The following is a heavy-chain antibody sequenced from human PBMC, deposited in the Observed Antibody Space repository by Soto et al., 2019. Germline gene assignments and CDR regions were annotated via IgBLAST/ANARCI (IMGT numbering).Heavy chain of an antibody. J-gene: IGHJ6*02. CDR3: ARDRGIAARPHYYYYGMDV. CDR2: INPNSGGT. V-gene: IGHV1-2*04. D-gene: IGHD6-6*01. Sequence: ASVKVSCKASGYTFTGYYMHWVRQAPGQGLEWMGWINPNSGGTNYAQKFQGWVTMTRDTSISTAYMELSRLRSDDTAVDYCARDRGIAARPHYYYYGMDVCGQGTTVTVSS. CDR1: GYTFTGYY.